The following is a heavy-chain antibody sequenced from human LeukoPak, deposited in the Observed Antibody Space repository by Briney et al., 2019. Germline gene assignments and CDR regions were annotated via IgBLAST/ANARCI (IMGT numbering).Heavy chain of an antibody. Sequence: GGSPRLSCVASGFTFSSSWMAWVRQAPGKGLQWVANINHDGSVKNYVGSVKGRFAISSDNAQNSFYLQMNSLETDDTAVYYCAKDSYSKGDYWGQGTLVTVSS. CDR2: INHDGSVK. CDR1: GFTFSSSW. CDR3: AKDSYSKGDY. J-gene: IGHJ4*02. V-gene: IGHV3-7*01. D-gene: IGHD4-4*01.